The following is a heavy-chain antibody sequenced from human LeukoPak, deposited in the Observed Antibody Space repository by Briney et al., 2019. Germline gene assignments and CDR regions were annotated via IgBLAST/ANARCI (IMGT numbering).Heavy chain of an antibody. J-gene: IGHJ4*02. V-gene: IGHV3-23*01. CDR1: GFTVSSNY. CDR3: AKGADSGSYSTLDY. CDR2: ISGSGGST. Sequence: GGSLRLSCAASGFTVSSNYMSWVRQAPGKGLEWVSAISGSGGSTYYADSVKGRFTISRDNSKNTLYLQMNSLRAEDTAVYYCAKGADSGSYSTLDYWGQGTLVTVSS. D-gene: IGHD1-26*01.